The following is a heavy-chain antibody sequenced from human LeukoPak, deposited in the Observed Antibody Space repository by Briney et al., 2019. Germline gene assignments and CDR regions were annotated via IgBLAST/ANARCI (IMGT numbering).Heavy chain of an antibody. CDR2: ISYDGSNK. CDR3: AKDYCSSTSCYGIDY. V-gene: IGHV3-30*18. Sequence: PGRSLRLSCAASGFTFSSYGMHWVRQAPGKGLEWVAVISYDGSNKYYADSVKGRLTISRDNSYNTLYLQMNSLIAEDTAVYYCAKDYCSSTSCYGIDYWGQGTLVTVSS. D-gene: IGHD2-2*01. CDR1: GFTFSSYG. J-gene: IGHJ4*02.